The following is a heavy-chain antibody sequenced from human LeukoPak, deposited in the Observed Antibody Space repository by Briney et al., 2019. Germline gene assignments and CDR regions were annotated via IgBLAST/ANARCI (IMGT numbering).Heavy chain of an antibody. CDR2: ISGSGGST. Sequence: GGSLRLSCAASGFTFSSYAMSWVRQAPGKGLEWVSAISGSGGSTYYADSVKGRFTISRDNSKNTLYLQMNSLRAEDTAVYYCVKDTVGADDAFDMWGQGTMVTVSS. CDR3: VKDTVGADDAFDM. CDR1: GFTFSSYA. D-gene: IGHD1-26*01. V-gene: IGHV3-23*01. J-gene: IGHJ3*02.